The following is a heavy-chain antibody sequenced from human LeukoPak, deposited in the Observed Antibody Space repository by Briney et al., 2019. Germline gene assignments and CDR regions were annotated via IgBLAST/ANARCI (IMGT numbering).Heavy chain of an antibody. CDR1: GFTFSSYT. J-gene: IGHJ4*02. Sequence: GGSLRLSCAASGFTFSSYTMNWVRQAPGKGLEWVSYITSSSSIISYADSVKGRFTISRDNARNSLYLQMSSLRDEDTAVYYCARYSYGSFDYWGQGTLVTVSS. CDR3: ARYSYGSFDY. D-gene: IGHD5-18*01. V-gene: IGHV3-48*02. CDR2: ITSSSSII.